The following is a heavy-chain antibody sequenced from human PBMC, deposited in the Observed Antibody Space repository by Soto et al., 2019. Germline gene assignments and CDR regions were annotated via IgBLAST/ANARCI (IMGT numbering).Heavy chain of an antibody. D-gene: IGHD3-16*01. J-gene: IGHJ4*02. Sequence: EVQLVESGGGLFKPGGSLRLSCAASGFTFSTYSMNWVRQAPGKGLEWISSISSSGGSLSHAESVKGRFTISRDNAKKSLYLQMDRLRAEDTAVYYCARGRSMNTNMGYWGQGTRFTVSS. CDR2: ISSSGGSL. CDR1: GFTFSTYS. V-gene: IGHV3-21*01. CDR3: ARGRSMNTNMGY.